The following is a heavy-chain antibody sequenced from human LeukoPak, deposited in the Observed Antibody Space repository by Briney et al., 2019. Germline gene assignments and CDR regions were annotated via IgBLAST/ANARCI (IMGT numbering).Heavy chain of an antibody. Sequence: PSETLSLTRAMSGGSFGSNIWWSWVRQPPGRGLDWIGDIDYSENTNYNPSLRSRDTISVHKSKNQFSMKVTAVTGADTAVYACASRIRYFGWSPPHFDSWGQGTLVTVSS. CDR2: IDYSENT. CDR3: ASRIRYFGWSPPHFDS. J-gene: IGHJ4*02. V-gene: IGHV4-4*02. CDR1: GGSFGSNIW. D-gene: IGHD3-9*01.